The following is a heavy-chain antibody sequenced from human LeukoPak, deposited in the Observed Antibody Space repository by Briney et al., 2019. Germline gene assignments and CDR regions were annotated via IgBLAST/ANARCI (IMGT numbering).Heavy chain of an antibody. J-gene: IGHJ4*02. CDR2: IYYSGST. D-gene: IGHD2-15*01. CDR1: GGSISSSSYY. Sequence: PSETLSLTCTVSGGSISSSSYYWGWLRQPPGKGLEWIGSIYYSGSTYYNPTLKSRVTISVDTSKNQFSLKLSSVTAADTAVYYCARHGGGYCSGGSCYGGFEYYWGQGTLVTVSS. V-gene: IGHV4-39*01. CDR3: ARHGGGYCSGGSCYGGFEYY.